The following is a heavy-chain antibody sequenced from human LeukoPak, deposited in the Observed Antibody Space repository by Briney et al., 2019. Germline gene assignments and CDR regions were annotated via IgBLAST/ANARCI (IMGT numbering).Heavy chain of an antibody. CDR2: IYYSGST. J-gene: IGHJ4*02. D-gene: IGHD1-26*01. V-gene: IGHV4-59*08. CDR3: ARHDGGLVGAVDY. Sequence: SETLSLTCTVSGGSISSYYWSWIRQPPGKGLEWIGYIYYSGSTNYNPSLKSRVTISVDTSKNQFSLKLSSVTAADTAVYYCARHDGGLVGAVDYWGQGTLVTVSS. CDR1: GGSISSYY.